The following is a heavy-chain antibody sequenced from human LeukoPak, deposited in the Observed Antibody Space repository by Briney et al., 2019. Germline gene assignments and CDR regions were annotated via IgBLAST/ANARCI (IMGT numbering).Heavy chain of an antibody. D-gene: IGHD6-19*01. Sequence: SETLSLTCTVSGYSISSGYYWVWIRQPPGKGLEWIGSIYHSGSTYYNPSLKGRVTISVDTSKNQFSLKLSSVTAADTAVYYCASGGSIAVAGLFDYWGQGTLVTVSS. CDR3: ASGGSIAVAGLFDY. J-gene: IGHJ4*02. V-gene: IGHV4-38-2*02. CDR1: GYSISSGYY. CDR2: IYHSGST.